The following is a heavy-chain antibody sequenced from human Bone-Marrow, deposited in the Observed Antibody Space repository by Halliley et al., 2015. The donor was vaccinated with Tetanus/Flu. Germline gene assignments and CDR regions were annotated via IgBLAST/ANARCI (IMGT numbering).Heavy chain of an antibody. CDR1: GASISGDNW. Sequence: TLSLTCTVSGASISGDNWWSWVRQPPGKGLEWIGEISHSGGTNYNPSLKSRVTMSLAKSKNQFSLRLNSVTAADTAVYYCARVSGVLVLHLEDMFFDSWGQGTLVTVSS. CDR2: ISHSGGT. D-gene: IGHD1-1*01. CDR3: ARVSGVLVLHLEDMFFDS. J-gene: IGHJ4*02. V-gene: IGHV4-4*02.